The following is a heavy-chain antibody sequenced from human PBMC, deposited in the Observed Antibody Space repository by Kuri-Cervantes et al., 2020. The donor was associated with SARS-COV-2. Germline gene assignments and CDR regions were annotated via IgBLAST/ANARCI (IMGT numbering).Heavy chain of an antibody. Sequence: ASVKDSCKASGYSFTKYDINWVRQATGQGLEWMGWVNPNSGNTGCAQKFQGRVTITRDTSISTAYMELSGLKSEDTAIYYCARRADYYDSSSYLNWGQGTPVTVSS. CDR1: GYSFTKYD. V-gene: IGHV1-8*03. CDR3: ARRADYYDSSSYLN. J-gene: IGHJ4*02. CDR2: VNPNSGNT. D-gene: IGHD3-22*01.